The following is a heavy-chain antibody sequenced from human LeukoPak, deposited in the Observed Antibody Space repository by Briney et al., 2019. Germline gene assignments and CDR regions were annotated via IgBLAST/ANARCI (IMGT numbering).Heavy chain of an antibody. CDR1: GFTLSTYW. J-gene: IGHJ4*02. V-gene: IGHV3-7*01. Sequence: GGSLRLSCVVSGFTLSTYWMNWVRQAPGKGLEWVANIKHDGSEKHYVNSVKGRFTISRDNAKNLVYLQMNSLRGEDTAMYYCAGSTVTTNYWGQGTLVTVSS. CDR2: IKHDGSEK. CDR3: AGSTVTTNY. D-gene: IGHD4-17*01.